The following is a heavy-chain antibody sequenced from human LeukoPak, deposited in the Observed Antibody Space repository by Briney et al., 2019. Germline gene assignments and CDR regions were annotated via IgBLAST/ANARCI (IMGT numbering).Heavy chain of an antibody. V-gene: IGHV4-59*01. CDR3: AGIVGPRHDAFDI. CDR2: SFYSGGT. Sequence: SETLSLTCSVSGGSISNCYWSWIRQPPGKGLEWIGYSFYSGGTNYNPSLKSRVTISVDTSKKQISLKLNSVTAADTAVYYCAGIVGPRHDAFDIWGQGTMVTVSS. D-gene: IGHD1-26*01. J-gene: IGHJ3*02. CDR1: GGSISNCY.